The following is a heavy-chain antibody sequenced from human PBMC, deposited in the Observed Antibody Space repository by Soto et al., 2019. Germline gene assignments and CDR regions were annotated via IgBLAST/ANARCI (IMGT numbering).Heavy chain of an antibody. CDR1: GGSISSYY. CDR2: IYYSGST. V-gene: IGHV4-59*01. CDR3: ASSSWPQEAGNFDY. J-gene: IGHJ4*02. D-gene: IGHD6-13*01. Sequence: SETLSLTCTVSGGSISSYYWSWIRQPPGKGLEWIGYIYYSGSTNYNPSLKSRVTISVDTSKNQFSLKLSSVTAADTAVYYCASSSWPQEAGNFDYWGQGTLVTVSS.